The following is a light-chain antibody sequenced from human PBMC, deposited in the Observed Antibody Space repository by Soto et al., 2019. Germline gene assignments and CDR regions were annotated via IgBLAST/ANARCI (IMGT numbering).Light chain of an antibody. CDR2: EVS. V-gene: IGLV2-14*01. CDR3: SSYTSSSPYV. J-gene: IGLJ1*01. Sequence: QSVLTQPASVSGSPGQSITISCTGTSSDVGGYNYVSWYQQRPGKAPKLMIYEVSNRPSGVSNRFSGSKSGSTASLTISGLQAEDDADYYCSSYTSSSPYVFGTGTKLTVL. CDR1: SSDVGGYNY.